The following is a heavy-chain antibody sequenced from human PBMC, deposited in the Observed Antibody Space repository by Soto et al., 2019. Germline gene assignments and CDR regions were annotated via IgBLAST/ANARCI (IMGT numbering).Heavy chain of an antibody. V-gene: IGHV3-23*01. CDR1: GFTFSSYA. CDR3: AKGKVSQGVFGVVINYYYYYMDV. D-gene: IGHD3-3*01. Sequence: GGPLRLSCAASGFTFSSYAMSWVRQAPGKGLEWVSAISGSGGSTYYADSVRGRFTISRDNSKNTLYLQMNSLRAEDTAVYYCAKGKVSQGVFGVVINYYYYYMDVWGKGTTVTVSS. J-gene: IGHJ6*03. CDR2: ISGSGGST.